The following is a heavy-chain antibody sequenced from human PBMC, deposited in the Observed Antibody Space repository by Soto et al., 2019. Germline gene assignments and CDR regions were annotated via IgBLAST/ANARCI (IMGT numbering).Heavy chain of an antibody. CDR2: IYYSGST. J-gene: IGHJ5*01. V-gene: IGHV4-61*05. CDR3: ARHDAFNGGPCSTGRWFDS. Sequence: SETLSLTCTVTGGSISSSSYYWGWIRQPPGKGLEWIGYIYYSGSTNYNPSLKSRVTISVDTSKNQFSLNLNSVTAADTAVYYCARHDAFNGGPCSTGRWFDSWGQGTLITVSS. CDR1: GGSISSSSYY. D-gene: IGHD2-15*01.